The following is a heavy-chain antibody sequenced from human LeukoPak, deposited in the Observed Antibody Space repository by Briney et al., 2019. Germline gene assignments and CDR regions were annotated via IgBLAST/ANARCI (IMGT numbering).Heavy chain of an antibody. CDR3: GCRYKRFDP. J-gene: IGHJ5*02. Sequence: GGSLRLSCAASGFTFSSYAMHWVRQAPGKGLEWVAFIRYDGSNKYYADSVRGRFTISRDNSKNTLYMQMNRLRDEETAVYYSGCRYKRFDPWGQGTLVT. V-gene: IGHV3-30*02. D-gene: IGHD5-24*01. CDR1: GFTFSSYA. CDR2: IRYDGSNK.